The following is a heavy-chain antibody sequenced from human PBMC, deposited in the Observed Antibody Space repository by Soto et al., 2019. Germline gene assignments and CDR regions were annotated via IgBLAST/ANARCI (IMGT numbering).Heavy chain of an antibody. Sequence: QVQLVQSGAELKKSGASVNISCKASGYNFNNFYIHWVRQTPGQGLEWMGVINPNRGSTNYAPKFQASGFMASDTSTSTTYKQPSSLRSDDPAIYQIATADGYWNPLDYWDPGTLLTASS. CDR2: INPNRGST. J-gene: IGHJ4*01. CDR1: GYNFNNFY. CDR3: ATADGYWNPLDY. D-gene: IGHD1-1*01. V-gene: IGHV1-46*02.